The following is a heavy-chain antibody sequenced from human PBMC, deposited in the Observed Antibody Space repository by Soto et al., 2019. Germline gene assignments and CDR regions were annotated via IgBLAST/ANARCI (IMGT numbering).Heavy chain of an antibody. J-gene: IGHJ2*01. D-gene: IGHD7-27*01. Sequence: LRLSCGASGFTFRSYAMDWVRQGPGKGLDCISSFIGIGSSAYYADSVKGRFTISRDNSKNSLYLQMDSLSADDTAVYFCAKKGSPSGDHSNWYFDLWGRGTLVTVSS. V-gene: IGHV3-23*01. CDR2: FIGIGSSA. CDR3: AKKGSPSGDHSNWYFDL. CDR1: GFTFRSYA.